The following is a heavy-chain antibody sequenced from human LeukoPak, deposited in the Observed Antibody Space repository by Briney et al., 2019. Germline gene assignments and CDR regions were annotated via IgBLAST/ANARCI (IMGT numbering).Heavy chain of an antibody. CDR3: ARGLDCSSTSCLDRYFDY. V-gene: IGHV4-34*01. CDR2: INHSGST. CDR1: GGSLSGHY. J-gene: IGHJ4*02. D-gene: IGHD2-2*01. Sequence: PSETLSLTCTVSGGSLSGHYWSWIRQPPGKGLEWIGEINHSGSTNYNPSLKSRVTISVDTSKNQFSLKLSSVTAADTAVYYCARGLDCSSTSCLDRYFDYWGQGTLVTVSS.